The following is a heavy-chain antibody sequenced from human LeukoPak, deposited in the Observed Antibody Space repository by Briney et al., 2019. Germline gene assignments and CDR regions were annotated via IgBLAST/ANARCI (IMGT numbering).Heavy chain of an antibody. Sequence: GESLKISCKGSGYSFTSYWIGWVRQMPGKGLEWMGIIYPGDSDTRYSPSFQSQVTISADKSISTAYLQWSSLKASDTAMYYCPRGHCSGGSCYSGDAFDIWGQGTMVTVSS. CDR3: PRGHCSGGSCYSGDAFDI. CDR1: GYSFTSYW. J-gene: IGHJ3*02. CDR2: IYPGDSDT. D-gene: IGHD2-15*01. V-gene: IGHV5-51*01.